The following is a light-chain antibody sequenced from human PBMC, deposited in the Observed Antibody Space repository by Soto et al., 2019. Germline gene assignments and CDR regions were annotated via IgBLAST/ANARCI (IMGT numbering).Light chain of an antibody. CDR1: RRDIGAYNY. V-gene: IGLV2-14*01. Sequence: RRDIGAYNYVSWFQQYPGKAPKLIISEVSNRPSGVSNRFSGSKSGTAASLTISGLQTEDEADYFCFSFTTDWTHVFGTGTKVTVL. CDR2: EVS. CDR3: FSFTTDWTHV. J-gene: IGLJ1*01.